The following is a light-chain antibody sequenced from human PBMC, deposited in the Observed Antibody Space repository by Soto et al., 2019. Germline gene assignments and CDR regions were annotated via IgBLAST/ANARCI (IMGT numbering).Light chain of an antibody. CDR2: GAS. CDR3: QQYCRSPWT. Sequence: EIVLTQSPGTLSLSPGERATLSCRASQSVSSSYLAWYQQKPGQAPRLLIYGASSRATGIPYRFSGSGSGTNFTLDISRLEPEDFAVYYCQQYCRSPWTFGQGTNVEIK. V-gene: IGKV3-20*01. J-gene: IGKJ1*01. CDR1: QSVSSSY.